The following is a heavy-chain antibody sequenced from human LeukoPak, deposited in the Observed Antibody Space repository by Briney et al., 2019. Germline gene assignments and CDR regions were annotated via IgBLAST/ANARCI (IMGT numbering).Heavy chain of an antibody. CDR3: ARAPGYYDSSGYYFHLDI. CDR2: IWYDGSNK. Sequence: GGSLRLSCAASGFTFSTFGMHWVRQAPGKGLEGVEIIWYDGSNKQYADSVKGRFTITRDNSKNTLYLQMNSLRAEDTAVYYCARAPGYYDSSGYYFHLDISGQGTMVTVSS. CDR1: GFTFSTFG. J-gene: IGHJ3*02. D-gene: IGHD3-22*01. V-gene: IGHV3-33*01.